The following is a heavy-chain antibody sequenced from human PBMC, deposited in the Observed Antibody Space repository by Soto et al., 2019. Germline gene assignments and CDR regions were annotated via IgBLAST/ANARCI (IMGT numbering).Heavy chain of an antibody. CDR2: FDPEDGET. CDR3: ATVGGYCTNGVCYRYNWFDP. CDR1: GYTLTELS. J-gene: IGHJ5*02. Sequence: ASVKVSCKVSGYTLTELSMHWVRQAPGKGLEWMGGFDPEDGETIYAQKFQGRVTMTEDTSTDTAYMELSRLRSEDTAVYYCATVGGYCTNGVCYRYNWFDPWGQGTLVTVSS. D-gene: IGHD2-8*01. V-gene: IGHV1-24*01.